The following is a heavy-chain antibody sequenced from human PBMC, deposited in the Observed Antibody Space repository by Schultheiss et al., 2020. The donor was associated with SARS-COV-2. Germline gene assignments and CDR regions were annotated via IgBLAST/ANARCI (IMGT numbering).Heavy chain of an antibody. V-gene: IGHV1-69*04. CDR3: ARDPLTVTRAFDI. CDR2: IIPILGIA. CDR1: GGTFSSYA. Sequence: SVKVSCKASGGTFSSYAISWVRQAPGQGLEWMGRIIPILGIANYAQKFQGRVTITADKSTSTAYMELSSLRSEDTAVYYCARDPLTVTRAFDIWGQGTMVTVSS. J-gene: IGHJ3*02. D-gene: IGHD4-17*01.